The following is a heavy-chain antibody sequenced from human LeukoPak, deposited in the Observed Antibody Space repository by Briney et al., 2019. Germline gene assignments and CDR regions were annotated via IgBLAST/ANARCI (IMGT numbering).Heavy chain of an antibody. D-gene: IGHD5-24*01. J-gene: IGHJ4*02. CDR3: ARDGRWLQFIY. V-gene: IGHV4-31*11. Sequence: SETLSLTCGVYGGSISSGGYYWSWIRQHPGKGLEWIGYIYYSGSTYYNPSLKSRVTISVDTSKNQFSLKLSSVTAADTAVYYCARDGRWLQFIYWGQGTLVTVSS. CDR1: GGSISSGGYY. CDR2: IYYSGST.